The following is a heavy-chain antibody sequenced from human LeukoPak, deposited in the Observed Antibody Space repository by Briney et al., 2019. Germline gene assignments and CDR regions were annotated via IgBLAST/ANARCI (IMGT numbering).Heavy chain of an antibody. CDR1: GVTFSSYA. CDR2: IVGSGGST. D-gene: IGHD3-16*01. Sequence: GGSLRLSCAASGVTFSSYAMSWVRQAPGNGLEWVSAIVGSGGSTYYGDSVKGRFTISRDNSKNTLYLQMNSLRAEDTAVYYCAKTSDYESAYWGQGTLVTVSS. V-gene: IGHV3-23*01. J-gene: IGHJ4*02. CDR3: AKTSDYESAY.